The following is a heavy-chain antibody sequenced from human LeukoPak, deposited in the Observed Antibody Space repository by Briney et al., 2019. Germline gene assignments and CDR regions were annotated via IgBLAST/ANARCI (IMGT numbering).Heavy chain of an antibody. CDR3: ARDVKSSGYNYYGMDV. Sequence: SETLSLTCTVSGGSISSGVYYWTWIRQHPGRGLEWIGYIYYSGSTYYNPSLKSRVSISVDTSKNQFPLKVSSVTAADTAVYYCARDVKSSGYNYYGMDVWGQGTTVTVSS. J-gene: IGHJ6*02. V-gene: IGHV4-31*03. D-gene: IGHD6-19*01. CDR1: GGSISSGVYY. CDR2: IYYSGST.